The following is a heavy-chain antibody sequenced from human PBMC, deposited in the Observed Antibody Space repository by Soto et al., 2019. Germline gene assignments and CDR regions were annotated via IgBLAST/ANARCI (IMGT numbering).Heavy chain of an antibody. J-gene: IGHJ4*02. CDR3: AKDAYTPFRTTAHDSGGLDH. CDR1: GFTFRFFD. V-gene: IGHV3-30*18. CDR2: ISRDGNNK. D-gene: IGHD4-4*01. Sequence: GGSLRLSCETSGFTFRFFDMHWVRQAPGKGLEWVAMISRDGNNKHYGDSVKGRFSISRDNSKNTLYLQMNRLSDDDTAIYYCAKDAYTPFRTTAHDSGGLDHWGRGTLVTVSS.